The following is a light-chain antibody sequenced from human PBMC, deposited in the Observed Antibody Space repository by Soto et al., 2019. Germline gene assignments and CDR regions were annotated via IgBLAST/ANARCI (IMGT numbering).Light chain of an antibody. CDR1: SSNIGNNY. Sequence: QSVLTQPPSVSAAPGQKVTISCSGSSSNIGNNYVSWYQQLPGTAPKLLIYDNNERPSGIPDRFSGSKSGTSATLGITGLQTGDEADYYWGTWDSSLSSVVFGGGTKLTVL. V-gene: IGLV1-51*01. J-gene: IGLJ2*01. CDR3: GTWDSSLSSVV. CDR2: DNN.